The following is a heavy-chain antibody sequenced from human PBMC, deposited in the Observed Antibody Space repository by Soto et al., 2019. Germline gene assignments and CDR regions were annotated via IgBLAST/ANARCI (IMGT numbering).Heavy chain of an antibody. Sequence: EVQLLESGGGLVQPGGSLRLSCAASGFTFSSYAMRWVRQAPVKGLEWVSAISGSGGSTYYADSVKGRFTISTHNSKNTLYLQMNSLRAEDTAVYYCARRGSGSYCDYWGQGTRVTVSS. CDR2: ISGSGGST. CDR1: GFTFSSYA. V-gene: IGHV3-23*01. CDR3: ARRGSGSYCDY. D-gene: IGHD1-26*01. J-gene: IGHJ4*02.